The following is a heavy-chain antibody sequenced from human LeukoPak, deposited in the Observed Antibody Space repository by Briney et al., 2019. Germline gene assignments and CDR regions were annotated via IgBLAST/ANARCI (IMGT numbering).Heavy chain of an antibody. Sequence: GGSLRLSCLVAGLTFTSYSMSWVRQAPGKGLEWVSGIIASGGETWYPDSVKGRFTISRDNSKTTLFLQMNSLRVEDTAIYYCAKDVAGREDWGQGTLVTVSS. CDR2: IIASGGET. CDR3: AKDVAGRED. J-gene: IGHJ4*02. V-gene: IGHV3-23*01. D-gene: IGHD2-15*01. CDR1: GLTFTSYS.